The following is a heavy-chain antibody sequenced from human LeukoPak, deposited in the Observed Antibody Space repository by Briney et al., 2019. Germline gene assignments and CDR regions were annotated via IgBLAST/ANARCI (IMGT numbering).Heavy chain of an antibody. CDR1: GGSFSGYY. Sequence: TTSETLSLTCAVYGGSFSGYYWSWIRQPPGKGLEWIGEINHSGSTNYNPSLKSRVTISVDTSKNQFSLKLSSVTAADTAVYYCARAGVVVTAIPYYYYGMDVWGQGTTVTVSS. D-gene: IGHD2-21*02. CDR3: ARAGVVVTAIPYYYYGMDV. J-gene: IGHJ6*02. CDR2: INHSGST. V-gene: IGHV4-34*01.